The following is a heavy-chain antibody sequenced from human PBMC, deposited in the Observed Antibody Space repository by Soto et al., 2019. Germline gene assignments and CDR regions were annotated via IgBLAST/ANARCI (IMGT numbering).Heavy chain of an antibody. CDR1: GGSISSYY. CDR2: TYHSGNP. V-gene: IGHV4-59*12. J-gene: IGHJ4*01. CDR3: ARETYGEYVGYFDP. Sequence: SETLSLTCTVSGGSISSYYWSWIRQPPGKGLEWIGHTYHSGNPYYNPSLKSRVIISVDRSKNQFSLKVSSVTAADTAVYYCARETYGEYVGYFDPWGQGTLVTVSS. D-gene: IGHD4-17*01.